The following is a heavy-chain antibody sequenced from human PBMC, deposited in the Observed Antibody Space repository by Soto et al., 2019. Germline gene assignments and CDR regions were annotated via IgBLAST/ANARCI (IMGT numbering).Heavy chain of an antibody. CDR1: GGTFSRHA. V-gene: IGHV1-69*06. CDR2: IIPIFGTA. D-gene: IGHD2-2*01. J-gene: IGHJ6*02. CDR3: ARGGPNIVVVPAAHYYYYYGMDV. Sequence: QVQLVQSGAEVRKPGSSVKVSCKASGGTFSRHAISWVRQAPGQGLEWMGGIIPIFGTANYAQKFQGRVTITADKSTSTAYMELSSLRSEDTAVYYCARGGPNIVVVPAAHYYYYYGMDVWGQGTTVTVSS.